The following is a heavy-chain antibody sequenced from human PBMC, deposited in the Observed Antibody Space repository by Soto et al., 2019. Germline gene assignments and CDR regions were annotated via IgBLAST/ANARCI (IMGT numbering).Heavy chain of an antibody. D-gene: IGHD4-17*01. Sequence: SETLSLTCTVSGGSISSGDYYWSWIRQPPGKGLEWIGYIYYSGSTYYNPSLKSRVTISVDTSKNQFSLKLSSVTAADTAVYYCVRDAGNGDYIQNCFDPRGQGTLVTVSP. CDR2: IYYSGST. V-gene: IGHV4-30-4*01. CDR1: GGSISSGDYY. CDR3: VRDAGNGDYIQNCFDP. J-gene: IGHJ5*02.